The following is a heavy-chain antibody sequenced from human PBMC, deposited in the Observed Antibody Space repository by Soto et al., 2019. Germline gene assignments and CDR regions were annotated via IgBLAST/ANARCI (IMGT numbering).Heavy chain of an antibody. CDR1: GFTFDDYA. CDR2: ISWNSGSI. V-gene: IGHV3-9*01. CDR3: AKDIGYYGSGSHRTRPYYYGMDV. D-gene: IGHD3-10*01. Sequence: PGGSLRLSCAASGFTFDDYAMHWVRQAPGKGLEWVSGISWNSGSIGYADSVKGRFTISRDNAKNSLYLQMNSLRAEDTALYYCAKDIGYYGSGSHRTRPYYYGMDVWGQGTTVTVSS. J-gene: IGHJ6*02.